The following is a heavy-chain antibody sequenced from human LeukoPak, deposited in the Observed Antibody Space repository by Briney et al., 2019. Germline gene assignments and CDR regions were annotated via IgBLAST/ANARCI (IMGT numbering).Heavy chain of an antibody. CDR3: ARLEFDWLIDY. V-gene: IGHV3-7*01. J-gene: IGHJ4*02. Sequence: GGSLRLSCAASGFTFSNYWMSWVRQAPGKGLEWVANIKQDGSEKYYVDSVKGRFTISRDNAKNSLYLQMNSLRAEDTAVYYCARLEFDWLIDYWGQGTLVTVSS. CDR2: IKQDGSEK. D-gene: IGHD3-9*01. CDR1: GFTFSNYW.